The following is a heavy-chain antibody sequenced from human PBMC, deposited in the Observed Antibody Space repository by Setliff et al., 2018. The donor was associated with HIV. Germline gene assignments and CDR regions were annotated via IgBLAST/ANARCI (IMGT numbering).Heavy chain of an antibody. J-gene: IGHJ3*02. Sequence: KTSETLSLTCTVSGGSISSGSYYWSWIRQPAGKGLEWLGYVSYSGSTNFNPSLESRLAMSVDTSKNQFSLTLISVTAADTAVYYCARGGLATGAFDIWGQGTMVTVSS. CDR2: VSYSGST. CDR3: ARGGLATGAFDI. V-gene: IGHV4-61*10. CDR1: GGSISSGSYY. D-gene: IGHD5-12*01.